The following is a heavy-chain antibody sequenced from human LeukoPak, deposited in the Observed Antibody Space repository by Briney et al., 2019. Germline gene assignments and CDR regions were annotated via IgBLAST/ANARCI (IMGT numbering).Heavy chain of an antibody. D-gene: IGHD5-24*01. CDR2: ITSGSDAK. V-gene: IGHV3-48*01. CDR3: ARVVPDHIEMATESY. CDR1: GFTFSTYT. J-gene: IGHJ4*02. Sequence: GGPLRLSCAASGFTFSTYTMNWVRQAPGKGLEWVSCITSGSDAKYYADSVKGRFTISRDNAKNSLYLQMDSLRAEDTAVYYCARVVPDHIEMATESYWGQGTLVTVSS.